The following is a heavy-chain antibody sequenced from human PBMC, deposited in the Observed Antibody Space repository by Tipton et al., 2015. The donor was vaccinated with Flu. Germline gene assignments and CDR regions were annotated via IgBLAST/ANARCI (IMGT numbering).Heavy chain of an antibody. V-gene: IGHV4-59*01. CDR3: ARALYSSNWYGSVWLDP. Sequence: TLSPTCTVSGGSIGKYYWSWIRQPPGKGLEWIGYVYYTRSTNYNPSLKSRVTMSLDTSKNQFSLKLSSVTAADTAVYFCARALYSSNWYGSVWLDPWGQGTQATVSS. D-gene: IGHD6-13*01. CDR1: GGSIGKYY. J-gene: IGHJ5*02. CDR2: VYYTRST.